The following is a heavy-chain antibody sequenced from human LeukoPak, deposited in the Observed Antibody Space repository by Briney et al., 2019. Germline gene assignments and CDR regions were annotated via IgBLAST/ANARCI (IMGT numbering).Heavy chain of an antibody. D-gene: IGHD6-6*01. CDR3: AREGGIARPPYLYYYIDV. CDR1: GYTFNNYG. V-gene: IGHV1-18*01. J-gene: IGHJ6*03. Sequence: ASVRVSCKASGYTFNNYGISWVRQAPGQGLEWMGWVTSYNGDTNYAQKFQGRVTMTTDTSTSTAYMELRSLRSDDTAVYYCAREGGIARPPYLYYYIDVWGKGTTVTVSS. CDR2: VTSYNGDT.